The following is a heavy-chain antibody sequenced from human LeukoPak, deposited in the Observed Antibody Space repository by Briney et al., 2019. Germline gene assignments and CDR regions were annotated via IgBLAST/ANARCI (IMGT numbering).Heavy chain of an antibody. Sequence: GGSLRLSCAASGFSFSAAWMTWVRHAPGKGLEWVATIKNEGSDKYYVDSVKGRFTLSRDNAKNSAYLQMNSLRVEDTAVYYCVNLGYSGGGQGSLVTVS. CDR2: IKNEGSDK. CDR3: VNLGYSG. D-gene: IGHD1-26*01. CDR1: GFSFSAAW. J-gene: IGHJ4*02. V-gene: IGHV3-7*01.